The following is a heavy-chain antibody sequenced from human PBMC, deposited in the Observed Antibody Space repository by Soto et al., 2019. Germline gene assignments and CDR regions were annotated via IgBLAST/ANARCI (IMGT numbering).Heavy chain of an antibody. V-gene: IGHV4-39*01. Sequence: SETLSLTCTVSGGSISSSSYYWGWIRQPPGKGLEWIGSIYYSGSTYYNPSLKSRVTISVDTSKNQFSLKLSSVTAADTAVYYCAIRDGYSHLDYWGQGTLVTVSS. CDR1: GGSISSSSYY. J-gene: IGHJ4*02. D-gene: IGHD4-4*01. CDR3: AIRDGYSHLDY. CDR2: IYYSGST.